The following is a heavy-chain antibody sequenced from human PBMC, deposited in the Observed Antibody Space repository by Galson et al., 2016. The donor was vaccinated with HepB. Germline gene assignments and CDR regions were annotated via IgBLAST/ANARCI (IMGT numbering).Heavy chain of an antibody. CDR2: INPSSGDT. J-gene: IGHJ4*02. Sequence: SVKVSCKASGYTFTSYYIHWVRQAPGQGLGWMGVINPSSGDTTYAQKFQGRASMTSDRSTSTVYMELSSLRSEDTAVYYCARDNGYSYGYWDYWGQGTLVTVS. D-gene: IGHD5-18*01. V-gene: IGHV1-46*01. CDR1: GYTFTSYY. CDR3: ARDNGYSYGYWDY.